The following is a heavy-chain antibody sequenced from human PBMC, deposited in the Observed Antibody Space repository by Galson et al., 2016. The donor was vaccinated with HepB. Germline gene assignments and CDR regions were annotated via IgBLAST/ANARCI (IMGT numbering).Heavy chain of an antibody. CDR3: ARSNGDYYDLLTGYFVIGWFDP. V-gene: IGHV3-21*01. Sequence: SLRLSCAASGFTLSKYTMNWVRQAPGKGLEWVSSISGSSTYIYYADSVKGRFTISRDNARNSLGMQMKSLRAEDTAVYYCARSNGDYYDLLTGYFVIGWFDPWGQGTLVTVSS. J-gene: IGHJ5*02. CDR2: ISGSSTYI. CDR1: GFTLSKYT. D-gene: IGHD3-9*01.